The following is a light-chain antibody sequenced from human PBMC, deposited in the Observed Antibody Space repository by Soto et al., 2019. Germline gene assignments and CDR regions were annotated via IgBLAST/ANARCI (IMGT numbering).Light chain of an antibody. CDR3: FSYAGSTYV. CDR2: EVI. CDR1: SSDVGAYNY. Sequence: QSVLTQPASVPGSPGQSITISCTGTSSDVGAYNYVSWYQQHPGKAPKLMIYEVINRPSGVSNRFSGSKSGNTASLTISGLQAEDEADYYCFSYAGSTYVFGTGTKVTVL. V-gene: IGLV2-14*01. J-gene: IGLJ1*01.